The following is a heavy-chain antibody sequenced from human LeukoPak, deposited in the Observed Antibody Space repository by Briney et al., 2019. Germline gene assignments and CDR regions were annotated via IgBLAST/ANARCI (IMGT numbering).Heavy chain of an antibody. D-gene: IGHD5-18*01. V-gene: IGHV1-69*04. Sequence: SVKVSCKTSGGTFSSSAITWVRQAPGQGLEWMGRIIPVLNITTYAQKSQGRVTITADTSTSTVYTELSSLRSEETAVYYCAKDQGLTAPPPYGLDVWGQGTTVIVTS. J-gene: IGHJ6*02. CDR1: GGTFSSSA. CDR3: AKDQGLTAPPPYGLDV. CDR2: IIPVLNIT.